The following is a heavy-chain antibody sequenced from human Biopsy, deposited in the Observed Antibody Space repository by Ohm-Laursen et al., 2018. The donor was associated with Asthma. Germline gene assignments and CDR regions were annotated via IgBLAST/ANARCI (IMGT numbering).Heavy chain of an antibody. CDR3: ASSGGNYGFYGMDV. CDR2: IIPIFDTP. Sequence: ASVKVSCKASGGTFSNYPFTWVRQAPGQGLEWMGGIIPIFDTPNSAQKFQGRVTITADESTSTGYMELSSLRSEDTAVYYCASSGGNYGFYGMDVWGQGNPGHRLL. D-gene: IGHD4-11*01. J-gene: IGHJ6*02. CDR1: GGTFSNYP. V-gene: IGHV1-69*13.